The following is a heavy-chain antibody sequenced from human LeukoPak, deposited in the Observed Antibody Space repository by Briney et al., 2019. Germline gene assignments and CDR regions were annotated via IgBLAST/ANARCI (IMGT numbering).Heavy chain of an antibody. CDR3: AKIYCSSVTCYFDL. CDR1: GGSISSSNW. J-gene: IGHJ4*02. V-gene: IGHV4-4*02. CDR2: MSSHSGTA. Sequence: SGTLSLTCAVSGGSISSSNWWTWVRQPPGKGLEWIGEMSSHSGTANYSPSLIRRVTISIDKSKNQFSLRLSSVTAADTAVHYCAKIYCSSVTCYFDLWGQGTLVTVSS. D-gene: IGHD2-2*01.